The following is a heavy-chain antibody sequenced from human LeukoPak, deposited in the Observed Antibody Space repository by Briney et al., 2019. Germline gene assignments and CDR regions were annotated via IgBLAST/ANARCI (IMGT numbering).Heavy chain of an antibody. J-gene: IGHJ4*02. D-gene: IGHD3-22*01. CDR1: GIFFNDYW. CDR2: INRDGSVI. V-gene: IGHV3-7*01. Sequence: RGSLRLSCAASGIFFNDYWMKWVRPAPGKGLEWVANINRDGSVIHYVDSVKGRFTTSRDNARHSVYLQMNSLRVEDTAVYYCTTLPHKDSRGYHDYWGQGILVTVSS. CDR3: TTLPHKDSRGYHDY.